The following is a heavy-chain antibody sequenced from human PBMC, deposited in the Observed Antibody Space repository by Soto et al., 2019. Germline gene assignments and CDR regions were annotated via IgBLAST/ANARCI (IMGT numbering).Heavy chain of an antibody. J-gene: IGHJ3*02. D-gene: IGHD3-9*01. CDR1: GYTFTSYD. V-gene: IGHV1-8*01. CDR3: ARLHYDISTGYPGALDDAFDI. Sequence: QVQLVQSGAEVKKPGASVKVSCKASGYTFTSYDINWVRQATGQGLEWMGWMNPNSGNTGYAQKFQGRVTMTRNTSISTAYMELSSLRSEDTAVYYCARLHYDISTGYPGALDDAFDIWGQGTMVTVSS. CDR2: MNPNSGNT.